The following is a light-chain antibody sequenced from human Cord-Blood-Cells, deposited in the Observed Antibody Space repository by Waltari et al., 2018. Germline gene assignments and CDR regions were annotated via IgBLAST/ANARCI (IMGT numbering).Light chain of an antibody. CDR2: YDS. J-gene: IGLJ2*01. Sequence: SYVLTQPPSVSVAPGKTARLTCGGNNIGSKSVHWYQQKPGQAPVLVIYYDSDRPSGIPERFSGSNSGNTASLTSGRVEAGDEADYYCQVWDSSSDQGVVGGGTKLTVL. CDR1: NIGSKS. V-gene: IGLV3-21*04. CDR3: QVWDSSSDQGV.